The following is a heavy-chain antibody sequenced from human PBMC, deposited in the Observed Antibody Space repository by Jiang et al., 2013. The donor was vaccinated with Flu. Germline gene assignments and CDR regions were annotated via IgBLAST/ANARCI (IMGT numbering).Heavy chain of an antibody. D-gene: IGHD3-10*01. CDR1: GFSVSAYW. J-gene: IGHJ3*02. V-gene: IGHV3-74*01. CDR2: AKGDGSVI. Sequence: VQLVESGGGLVQPGGSLRLSCAASGFSVSAYWMHWVRQVPGKGLMWVARAKGDGSVITYADSVKGRFTIYRDNSQNTLFLQMSSLRDEDTGLYYCSRDTFGPYDMWGQGTMVIVSS. CDR3: SRDTFGPYDM.